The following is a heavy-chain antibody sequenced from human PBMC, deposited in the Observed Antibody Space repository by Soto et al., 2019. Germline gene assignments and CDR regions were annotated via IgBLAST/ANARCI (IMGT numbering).Heavy chain of an antibody. CDR3: ARDLENLDYYDSSGYYYMDV. V-gene: IGHV1-46*02. CDR1: GYTFNSYE. Sequence: ASVKVSCTASGYTFNSYEMHWVRQAPGQGLEWMGIINPSGGSTSYAQKFQGRVTMTRDTSTSTVYMELSSLRSEDTAVYYCARDLENLDYYDSSGYYYMDVWGQGTTVTVSS. CDR2: INPSGGST. J-gene: IGHJ6*02. D-gene: IGHD3-22*01.